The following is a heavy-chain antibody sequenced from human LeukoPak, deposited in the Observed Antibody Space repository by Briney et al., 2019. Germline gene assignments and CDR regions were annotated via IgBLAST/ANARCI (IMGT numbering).Heavy chain of an antibody. V-gene: IGHV4-61*02. CDR1: GDSISSGSYY. D-gene: IGHD3-3*01. J-gene: IGHJ4*02. Sequence: SETLSLTCTVSGDSISSGSYYWSWIRQPAGKGLEWIGRIYTSGSTNYNPSLKSRVTISVDTSKNQFSLKLSSVTAADTAVYYCARGGTYYDFWSGYYLPADFDYWGQGTLVTVSS. CDR3: ARGGTYYDFWSGYYLPADFDY. CDR2: IYTSGST.